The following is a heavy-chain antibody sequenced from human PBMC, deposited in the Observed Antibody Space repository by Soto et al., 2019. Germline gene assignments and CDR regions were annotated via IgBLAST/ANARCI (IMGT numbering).Heavy chain of an antibody. J-gene: IGHJ6*01. D-gene: IGHD6-19*01. V-gene: IGHV1-2*04. CDR3: WRNFRRRFSGGWYNCYLYNGMDV. CDR2: INPNSGGT. Sequence: GASVKVSCKASGYTFTGYYMHWVRHAPGQGLEWMGWINPNSGGTNYAQKFQGWVTMTRDTSISTAYMELSRLRSDDTAVYYCWRNFRRRFSGGWYNCYLYNGMDVWGQGSTGTVSS. CDR1: GYTFTGYY.